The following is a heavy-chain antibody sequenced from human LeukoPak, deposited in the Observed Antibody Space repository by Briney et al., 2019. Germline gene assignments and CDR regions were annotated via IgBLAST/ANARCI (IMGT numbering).Heavy chain of an antibody. V-gene: IGHV4-59*08. CDR1: GGSISSYY. D-gene: IGHD3-10*01. CDR2: IYYSGST. Sequence: PSESLSLTCTVSGGSISSYYWSWIRQPPGKGLEWIGYIYYSGSTNYNPSLKSRVTISVDTSKNQFSLKLSSVTAADTAVYYCARLHLWFGELSGRTKPKSYYYYGMDVWGQGTTVTVSS. CDR3: ARLHLWFGELSGRTKPKSYYYYGMDV. J-gene: IGHJ6*02.